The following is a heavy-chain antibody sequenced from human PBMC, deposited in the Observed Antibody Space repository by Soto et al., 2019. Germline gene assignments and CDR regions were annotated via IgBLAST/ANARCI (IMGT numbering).Heavy chain of an antibody. CDR1: GGSISPYF. CDR3: AREGGYFDSSGSGVYHYYGVDV. J-gene: IGHJ6*02. V-gene: IGHV4-4*07. Sequence: SETLSLTCTVSGGSISPYFWSWIRQPAGKGLEWIGRIYFSGSTHYEPSFKSRVTMSVDTSKKQFTLKMRFMTAADTAVYYCAREGGYFDSSGSGVYHYYGVDVWGQGTTVTVSS. D-gene: IGHD3-22*01. CDR2: IYFSGST.